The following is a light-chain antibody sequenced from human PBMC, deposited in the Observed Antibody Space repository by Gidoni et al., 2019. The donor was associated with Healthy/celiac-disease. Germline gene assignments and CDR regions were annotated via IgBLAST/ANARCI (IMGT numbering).Light chain of an antibody. Sequence: SVLTQPPSVPGAPGQTVTISCTGSSSNIGAGYDVHWYQQLPGTAPKLLIYGNSNRPSGVPDRFSGSKSGTSASLAITGLQAEDEADYYCQSYDSSLSGSGVFGGGTKLTVL. J-gene: IGLJ2*01. CDR1: SSNIGAGYD. V-gene: IGLV1-40*01. CDR3: QSYDSSLSGSGV. CDR2: GNS.